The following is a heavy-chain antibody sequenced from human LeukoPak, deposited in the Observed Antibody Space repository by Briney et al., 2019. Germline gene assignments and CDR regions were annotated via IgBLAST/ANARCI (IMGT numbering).Heavy chain of an antibody. Sequence: ASVKVSCKASGGTFSSYAISWVRQALGQGLEWWGWISAYNGNTNYAQKLQGRVTMTTDTSTSTAYMELRSLRSDDTAVYYCARPFLSGITGTYFDYWGQGTLVTVSS. CDR1: GGTFSSYA. CDR3: ARPFLSGITGTYFDY. V-gene: IGHV1-18*01. CDR2: ISAYNGNT. D-gene: IGHD1-7*01. J-gene: IGHJ4*02.